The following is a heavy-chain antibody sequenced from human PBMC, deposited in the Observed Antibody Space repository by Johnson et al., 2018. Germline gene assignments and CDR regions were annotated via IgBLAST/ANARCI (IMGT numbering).Heavy chain of an antibody. CDR3: GRLIAPGAIDVFDL. D-gene: IGHD2/OR15-2a*01. CDR2: IKPDETET. Sequence: VQLVQSGGGLVQPGGSLRLSCLTSGFAFNRFWMTWVRQAPGKGLEWVANIKPDETETHYVDSVRGRFTISRDNAKTSLYLQMNSLRAEDSAVYYCGRLIAPGAIDVFDLWGQGTMVTVSS. CDR1: GFAFNRFW. V-gene: IGHV3-7*01. J-gene: IGHJ3*01.